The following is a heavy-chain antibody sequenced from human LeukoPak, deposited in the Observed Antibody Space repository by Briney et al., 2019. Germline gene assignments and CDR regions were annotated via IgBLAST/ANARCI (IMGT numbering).Heavy chain of an antibody. CDR2: ISGSGGST. CDR1: GFTFSSYA. D-gene: IGHD5-12*01. CDR3: ARWSIVATRYFDY. J-gene: IGHJ4*02. V-gene: IGHV3-23*01. Sequence: GGSLRLSCAASGFTFSSYAMSWVRQAPGKGLEWVSAISGSGGSTYYADSVKGRFTISRDNSKNTLYLQMNSLRAEDTAVYYCARWSIVATRYFDYWGQGTLVTVSS.